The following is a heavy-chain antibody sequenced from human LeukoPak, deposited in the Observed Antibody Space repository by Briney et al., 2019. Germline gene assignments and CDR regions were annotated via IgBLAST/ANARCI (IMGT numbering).Heavy chain of an antibody. CDR1: GGSISSYY. Sequence: PSETLSLTCTVSGGSISSYYWSWIRQPPGKGLEWIGYIYYSGGTNHNPSLKSRVTKSVDTSKSQFSLKLSSVTPADTAVYYCARDSSPYDFWSGYLPYYYGMDVWGHGTTVTVSS. J-gene: IGHJ6*02. D-gene: IGHD3-3*01. CDR3: ARDSSPYDFWSGYLPYYYGMDV. V-gene: IGHV4-59*01. CDR2: IYYSGGT.